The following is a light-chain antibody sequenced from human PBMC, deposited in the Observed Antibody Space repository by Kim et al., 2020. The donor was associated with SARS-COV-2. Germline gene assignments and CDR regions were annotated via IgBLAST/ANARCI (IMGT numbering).Light chain of an antibody. CDR2: DAS. V-gene: IGKV1-13*02. CDR3: QQFNSYPMT. J-gene: IGKJ5*01. CDR1: QGISSA. Sequence: ASVGDRVTITCRASQGISSALAWYQQKPGKAPKLLIYDASSLESGVPSRFSGSGSGTDFTLTISSLQPEDFATYDCQQFNSYPMTFGRGTQLEIK.